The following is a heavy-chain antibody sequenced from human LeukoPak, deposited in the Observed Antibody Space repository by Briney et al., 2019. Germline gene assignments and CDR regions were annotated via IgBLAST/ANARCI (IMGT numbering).Heavy chain of an antibody. D-gene: IGHD6-6*01. V-gene: IGHV5-51*01. CDR1: GYTFTTYW. CDR2: IYPGYSTS. J-gene: IGHJ5*01. Sequence: GESLKISCIGSGYTFTTYWIAWVRPMPGKGLEWVGIIYPGYSTSTYSPAFQGQVTISADNSISTAYLQWNSLKASDTAIYYCARPWIENSSSFGSWGKGTLVTVSA. CDR3: ARPWIENSSSFGS.